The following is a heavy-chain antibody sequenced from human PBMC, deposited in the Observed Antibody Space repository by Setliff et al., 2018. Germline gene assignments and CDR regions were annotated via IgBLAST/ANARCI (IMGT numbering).Heavy chain of an antibody. CDR1: DVSISGYY. CDR3: ARDPGYPSGVAGGFDT. D-gene: IGHD2-2*03. J-gene: IGHJ3*02. V-gene: IGHV4-4*07. Sequence: PSETLSLTCTVSDVSISGYYWSWIRQTAGNGLEWIGHVSSRGNTNYNPSLKSRVTISIDTSSKHFSLILTSVTAADTAVYYCARDPGYPSGVAGGFDTWGQGTTVTVSS. CDR2: VSSRGNT.